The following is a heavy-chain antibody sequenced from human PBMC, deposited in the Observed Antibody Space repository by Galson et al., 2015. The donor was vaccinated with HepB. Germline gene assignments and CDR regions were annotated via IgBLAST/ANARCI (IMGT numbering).Heavy chain of an antibody. Sequence: ETLSLTCTVSGGSINSHHWSWIRRPPGKGLEWIGYIRDSGSTKHNPSLTSRVTISRDTSKNQFSLRLSSVTAADTAVYYCARHAPSVAGTGYFDYWGQGTLVTVSS. CDR2: IRDSGST. J-gene: IGHJ4*02. CDR3: ARHAPSVAGTGYFDY. D-gene: IGHD6-19*01. CDR1: GGSINSHH. V-gene: IGHV4-59*08.